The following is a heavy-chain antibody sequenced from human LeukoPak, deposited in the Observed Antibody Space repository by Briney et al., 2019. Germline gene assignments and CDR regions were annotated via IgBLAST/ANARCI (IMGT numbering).Heavy chain of an antibody. J-gene: IGHJ6*02. V-gene: IGHV3-23*01. D-gene: IGHD3-22*01. CDR1: GFTFSTYA. CDR2: LSGSGDST. CDR3: ARDNYYDSSDSHAGNYGMDV. Sequence: GGSLRLSCAASGFTFSTYAMSWVRQAPGKGLEWVSALSGSGDSTYYADSVKGRFTISRDNSKNTLYLQMNSLRAEDTAVYYCARDNYYDSSDSHAGNYGMDVWGQGTTVTVSS.